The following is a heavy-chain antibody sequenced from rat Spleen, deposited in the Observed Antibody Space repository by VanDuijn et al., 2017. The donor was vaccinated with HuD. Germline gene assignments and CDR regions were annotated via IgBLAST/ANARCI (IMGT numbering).Heavy chain of an antibody. CDR3: ARSLRATDWFVY. CDR1: GFTFTDFY. D-gene: IGHD4-3*01. Sequence: EVKLLESGGGLVQPGGSMRLSCAASGFTFTDFYMNWIRQPAGKAPEWLGFIRNKVNGYTTEYNPSVKGRFTISRDNTQNMLYLQMNTLRAEDTATYYCARSLRATDWFVYWGQGTLVTVSS. CDR2: IRNKVNGYTT. V-gene: IGHV7-7*01. J-gene: IGHJ3*01.